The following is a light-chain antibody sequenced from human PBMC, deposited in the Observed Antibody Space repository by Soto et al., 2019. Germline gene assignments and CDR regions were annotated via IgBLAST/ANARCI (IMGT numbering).Light chain of an antibody. CDR3: SSHGGSNNFYV. CDR2: EVS. V-gene: IGLV2-8*01. J-gene: IGLJ1*01. Sequence: QSALTQPPSASGTPGQRVTISCSGGSPNIGSYTVNWYQQFPGTAPKLMIYEVSKRPSGVPDRFSAPKSGNTASLTVSGLQAEDEADYYCSSHGGSNNFYVFGTGTKVTVL. CDR1: SPNIGSYT.